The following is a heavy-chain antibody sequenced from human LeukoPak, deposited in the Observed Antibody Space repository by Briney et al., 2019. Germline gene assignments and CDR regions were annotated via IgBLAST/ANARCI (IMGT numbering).Heavy chain of an antibody. J-gene: IGHJ4*02. CDR3: AKSWGRIAAARIDY. CDR2: ISWNSGSI. V-gene: IGHV3-9*01. CDR1: GFTFDDYA. D-gene: IGHD6-13*01. Sequence: PGRSLRLSCAASGFTFDDYAMHWVRQAPGKGLEWVSGISWNSGSIGYADSVKGRFTISRDNAKNSLYLQMNSLRAEDTALYYCAKSWGRIAAARIDYWGQGTLVTVSS.